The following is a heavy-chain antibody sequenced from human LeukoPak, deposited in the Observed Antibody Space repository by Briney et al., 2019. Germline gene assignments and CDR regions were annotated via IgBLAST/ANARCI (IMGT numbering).Heavy chain of an antibody. CDR2: ISWNSGSI. J-gene: IGHJ6*02. D-gene: IGHD3-10*01. CDR3: AKDLGSGELLPNTDYYYGMDV. CDR1: GFTFDDYA. Sequence: PGGSLRLSCAASGFTFDDYAMHWVRQAPGKGLEWVSGISWNSGSIGYADSVKGRFTISRDNAKNSLYLQMNSLRAEDTALYYCAKDLGSGELLPNTDYYYGMDVWGQGTTVTVSS. V-gene: IGHV3-9*01.